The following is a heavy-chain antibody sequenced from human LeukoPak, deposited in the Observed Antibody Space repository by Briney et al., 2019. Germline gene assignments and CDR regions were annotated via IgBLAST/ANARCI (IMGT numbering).Heavy chain of an antibody. D-gene: IGHD3-10*01. J-gene: IGHJ4*02. V-gene: IGHV4-34*01. CDR2: INHSGST. CDR1: GGSFSGYY. Sequence: SETLSLTCAVYGGSFSGYYWSWIRQPPGKGPEWIGEINHSGSTNYNPSLKSRVTISVDTSKNQFSLKLSSVTAADTAVYYCARAGIYFDYWGQGTLVTVSS. CDR3: ARAGIYFDY.